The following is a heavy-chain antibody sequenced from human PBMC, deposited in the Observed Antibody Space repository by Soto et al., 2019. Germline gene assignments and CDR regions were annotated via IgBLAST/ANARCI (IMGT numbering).Heavy chain of an antibody. J-gene: IGHJ6*02. CDR3: ARIKRLWSHYYYYGMDV. D-gene: IGHD3-10*01. CDR2: VNHSGST. V-gene: IGHV4-34*01. Sequence: SETLSLTCAVYGGSFSGYYWSWIRQPPGKGLEWIGEVNHSGSTNYNPSLKSRVTISVDTSKNQFSLKLSSVTAADTAAYYCARIKRLWSHYYYYGMDVWGQGTTVTVSS. CDR1: GGSFSGYY.